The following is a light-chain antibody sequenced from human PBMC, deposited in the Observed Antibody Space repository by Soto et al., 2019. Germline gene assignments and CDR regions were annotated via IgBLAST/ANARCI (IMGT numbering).Light chain of an antibody. CDR3: QLRSSWPT. CDR2: DAS. CDR1: QTVSNY. J-gene: IGKJ4*01. Sequence: EIVFTQSPVTLSLSPGERATLSCRASQTVSNYIAWYQHKPGQGPRLLIYDASNRAAGIPTRFRGSGSGTDFTLTITSLEPEDSAVYYCQLRSSWPTFGGGTKVEIK. V-gene: IGKV3-11*01.